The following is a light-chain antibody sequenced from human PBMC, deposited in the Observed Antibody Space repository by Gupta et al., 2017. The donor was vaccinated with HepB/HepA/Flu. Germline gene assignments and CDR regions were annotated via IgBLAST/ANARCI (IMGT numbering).Light chain of an antibody. CDR3: QQNSNWPLT. CDR1: QSVSNK. Sequence: EIVMTQSPATLSVSPGERATLSCRASQSVSNKLAWYQQKPGQAPRLVMYGASTRATGIPARFSGSGSGTEFTLTISSLHSEDFAVYYCQQNSNWPLTFGGGTKVEIK. CDR2: GAS. J-gene: IGKJ4*01. V-gene: IGKV3-15*01.